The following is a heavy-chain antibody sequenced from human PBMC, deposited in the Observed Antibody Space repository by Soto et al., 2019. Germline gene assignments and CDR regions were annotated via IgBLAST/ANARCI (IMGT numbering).Heavy chain of an antibody. V-gene: IGHV5-51*01. Sequence: GESLKISCHGSGYIFTNYWVGWVRQMPGKGLEWMGIIYPGDSDTRYSPSFQGQVTISADKSISTAYLQWSSLKASDTAMYYCARLANIVDFDNWGQGTLVTVYS. CDR2: IYPGDSDT. CDR1: GYIFTNYW. J-gene: IGHJ4*01. D-gene: IGHD1-26*01. CDR3: ARLANIVDFDN.